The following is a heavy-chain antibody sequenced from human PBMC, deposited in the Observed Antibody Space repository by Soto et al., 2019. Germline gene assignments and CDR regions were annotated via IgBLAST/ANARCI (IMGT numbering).Heavy chain of an antibody. V-gene: IGHV1-69*01. D-gene: IGHD1-26*01. J-gene: IGHJ4*02. CDR1: GGTFSSYS. Sequence: QVQLVQSGAEGKKPGSSVKVSCKASGGTFSSYSINWLRQAPGQGLEWMGEIIPIFGTANYAQKFQGRVTITADESTSTAYMELSSLRSEDTAVYYCARDGGRHSGGIDYWGQGTLVTVSS. CDR2: IIPIFGTA. CDR3: ARDGGRHSGGIDY.